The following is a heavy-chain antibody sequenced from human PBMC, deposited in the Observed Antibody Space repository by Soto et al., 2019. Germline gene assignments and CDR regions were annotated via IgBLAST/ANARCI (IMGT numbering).Heavy chain of an antibody. J-gene: IGHJ3*01. CDR2: IGGSRTPI. CDR1: GFTFSAYG. V-gene: IGHV3-48*01. Sequence: EVQLVESGGGFVQPGGSLRLSCAASGFTFSAYGMGWVRQAPGEGLEWISYIGGSRTPIYYADSVQGRFTVSRDNAKNSLYLQMNSLRAEDTAVYYCVKPLRKQWPRDAFDVWGKGTMVTVSS. D-gene: IGHD6-19*01. CDR3: VKPLRKQWPRDAFDV.